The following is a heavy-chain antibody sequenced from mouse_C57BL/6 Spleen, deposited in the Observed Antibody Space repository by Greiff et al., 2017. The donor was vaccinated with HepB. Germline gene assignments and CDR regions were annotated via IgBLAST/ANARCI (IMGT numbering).Heavy chain of an antibody. CDR1: GYTFTSYW. Sequence: QVQLQQPGAELVMPGASVKLSCKASGYTFTSYWMHWVKQRPGQGLEWIGEIDPSDSYTNYNQKFKGKSTLTVDKSSSTAYMQLSSLTSEDSAVYYCARGGGYDYDWFAYWGQGTLVTVAA. D-gene: IGHD2-4*01. CDR2: IDPSDSYT. V-gene: IGHV1-69*01. CDR3: ARGGGYDYDWFAY. J-gene: IGHJ3*01.